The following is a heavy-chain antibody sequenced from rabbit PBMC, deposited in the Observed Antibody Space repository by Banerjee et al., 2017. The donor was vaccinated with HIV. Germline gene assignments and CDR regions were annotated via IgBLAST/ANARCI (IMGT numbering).Heavy chain of an antibody. CDR1: GFDFSSYY. D-gene: IGHD4-2*01. V-gene: IGHV1S43*01. Sequence: QQQLEESGGGLVKPGGTLTLTCKASGFDFSSYYMSWVRQAPGKGLEWIGYIDPFFGSTYSGNWVNGRFTISSDNARNTVDLQMNSLTAADTATYFCARELYAARADSTYANLWGQGTLVTVS. CDR3: ARELYAARADSTYANL. J-gene: IGHJ4*01. CDR2: IDPFFGST.